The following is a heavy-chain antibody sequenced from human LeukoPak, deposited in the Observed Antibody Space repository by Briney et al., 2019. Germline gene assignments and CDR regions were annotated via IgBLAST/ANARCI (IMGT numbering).Heavy chain of an antibody. CDR1: GGTFSSYA. V-gene: IGHV1-69*04. Sequence: SVKVSCKASGGTFSSYAISWVRQAPGQGLEWMGRIIPIFGIANYAQKFQGRVTITADKSTGTAYMELSSLRSEDTAVYYCASHIAAAGPTRDYYYYGMDVWGQGTTVTVSS. CDR3: ASHIAAAGPTRDYYYYGMDV. CDR2: IIPIFGIA. D-gene: IGHD6-13*01. J-gene: IGHJ6*02.